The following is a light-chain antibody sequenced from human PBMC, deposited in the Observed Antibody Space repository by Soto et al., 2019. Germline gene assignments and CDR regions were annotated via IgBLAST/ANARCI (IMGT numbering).Light chain of an antibody. CDR1: QSVRSNY. J-gene: IGKJ1*01. Sequence: EIVLTQSPGTLSLSPGERATLSCRASQSVRSNYLAWYQQKPGQAPRLLIYNSSTRATGITDRFSGSGSGTDFTLTISRLEPEDFALYSCEQYRDLPQPFGQGTQVEIK. V-gene: IGKV3-20*01. CDR3: EQYRDLPQP. CDR2: NSS.